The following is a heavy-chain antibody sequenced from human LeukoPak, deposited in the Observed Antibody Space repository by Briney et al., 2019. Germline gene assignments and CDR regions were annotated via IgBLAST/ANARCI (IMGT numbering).Heavy chain of an antibody. CDR2: INPNSGGT. V-gene: IGHV1-2*02. Sequence: GASVKVSCKASGYTFTGYYMHWVRQAPGQGLEWMGWINPNSGGTNYAQKFQGRVTMTRDAPISTAYMELSRLRSDDTAVYYCARETGTMKSYYGMDVWGQGTLVTVSS. CDR3: ARETGTMKSYYGMDV. J-gene: IGHJ6*02. CDR1: GYTFTGYY. D-gene: IGHD1-1*01.